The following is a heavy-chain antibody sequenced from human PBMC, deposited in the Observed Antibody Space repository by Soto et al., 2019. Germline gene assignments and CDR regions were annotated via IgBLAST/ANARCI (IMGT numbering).Heavy chain of an antibody. CDR1: GFTFSSYG. CDR2: IRYSGSNK. D-gene: IGHD4-17*01. V-gene: IGHV3-33*06. CDR3: AKYYGDRQTDY. J-gene: IGHJ4*02. Sequence: GGSLRLSCAASGFTFSSYGMHWVRQAPGKGLEWVAVIRYSGSNKYYADSVKGRFTISRDNSKNTLYLQMNSLRAEDTAVYYCAKYYGDRQTDYWGQGTLVTVSS.